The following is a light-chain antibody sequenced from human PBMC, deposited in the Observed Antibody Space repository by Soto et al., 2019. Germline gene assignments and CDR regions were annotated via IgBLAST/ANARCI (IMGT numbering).Light chain of an antibody. V-gene: IGKV1-9*01. J-gene: IGKJ1*01. CDR3: QQYNGLPTWT. CDR1: QGISSY. CDR2: KAS. Sequence: DIQLTQSPSFLSASVGDRVTITCRASQGISSYLAWYQQKPGKAPNLLIYKASTLQSGVPSRFSGNGSGTEFTLTITSLQPDDSATYYCQQYNGLPTWTFGQGTKVDIK.